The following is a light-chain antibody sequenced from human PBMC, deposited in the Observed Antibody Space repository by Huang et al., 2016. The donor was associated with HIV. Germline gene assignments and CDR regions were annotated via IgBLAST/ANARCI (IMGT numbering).Light chain of an antibody. Sequence: ETVLTQSPATLSLSPGERATRSCRASQCVNSYLAWYQQKPGQTPRLLIHDASNRATGIPARFSGSGSGTDFTLTISSLEPEDFAVYYCQQRKYWPPITFGQGTRLEIK. J-gene: IGKJ5*01. CDR2: DAS. V-gene: IGKV3-11*01. CDR1: QCVNSY. CDR3: QQRKYWPPIT.